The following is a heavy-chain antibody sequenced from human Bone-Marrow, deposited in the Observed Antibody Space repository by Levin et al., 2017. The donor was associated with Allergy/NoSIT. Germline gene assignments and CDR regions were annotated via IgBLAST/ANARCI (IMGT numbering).Heavy chain of an antibody. V-gene: IGHV4-34*01. J-gene: IGHJ5*02. CDR1: GGSFSGYY. D-gene: IGHD2-2*01. CDR3: ARSPVYPFRYCSSTSCLGRGFWFDP. Sequence: GSLRLSCAVYGGSFSGYYWSWIRQPPGKGLEWIGEINHSGSTNYNPSLKSRVTISVDTSKNQFSLKLSSVTAAGTAVYYCARSPVYPFRYCSSTSCLGRGFWFDPWGQGTLVTVSS. CDR2: INHSGST.